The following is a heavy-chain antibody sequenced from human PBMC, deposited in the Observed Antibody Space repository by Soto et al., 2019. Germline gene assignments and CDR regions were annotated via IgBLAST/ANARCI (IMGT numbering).Heavy chain of an antibody. D-gene: IGHD6-19*01. Sequence: PGGSLRLSCAASGFPFSSYGMHWVRQAPGKGLEWVAAIWYDGSNKYYADSVKGRFTISRDNSKNTLYLQMNSLRAEDTAVYYCARVVLRGSAAVAFPDYWGQGTLVTVSS. CDR3: ARVVLRGSAAVAFPDY. CDR2: IWYDGSNK. CDR1: GFPFSSYG. V-gene: IGHV3-33*01. J-gene: IGHJ4*02.